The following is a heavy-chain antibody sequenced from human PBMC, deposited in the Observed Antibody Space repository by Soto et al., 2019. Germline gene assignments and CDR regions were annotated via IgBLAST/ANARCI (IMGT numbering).Heavy chain of an antibody. D-gene: IGHD3-10*01. CDR3: ARVSLRGHLLGNFDY. V-gene: IGHV1-69*01. CDR1: EDTFRNYA. J-gene: IGHJ4*02. CDR2: IIPIFGTT. Sequence: QVELVQSGAEVKKPGSSVKVSCQASEDTFRNYAISWVRQAPGQGLEWMGGIIPIFGTTNYAQNFQGRVTITADESTSTAYMELSSLISEDTAVYYCARVSLRGHLLGNFDYWGQGTLVTVSS.